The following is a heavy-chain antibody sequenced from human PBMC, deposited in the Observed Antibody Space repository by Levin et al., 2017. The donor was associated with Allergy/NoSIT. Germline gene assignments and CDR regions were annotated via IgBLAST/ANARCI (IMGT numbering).Heavy chain of an antibody. CDR1: GFTFSSYG. CDR2: IWYDGSNK. CDR3: ARDISGGSWNV. V-gene: IGHV3-33*01. Sequence: GESLKISCAASGFTFSSYGMHWVRQAPGKGLEWVAVIWYDGSNKYYADSVKGRFTISRDNSKNTLYLQMNSLRAEDTAVYYCARDISGGSWNVWGKGTTVTVSS. D-gene: IGHD2-15*01. J-gene: IGHJ6*04.